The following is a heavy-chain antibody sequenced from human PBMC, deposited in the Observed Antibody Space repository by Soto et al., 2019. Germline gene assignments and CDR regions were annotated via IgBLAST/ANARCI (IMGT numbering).Heavy chain of an antibody. CDR3: ARAHGNYYYYDMGV. Sequence: ASVKVSCKASGYTFTTYAMHWVRQAPGQRLEWLGSINGANGNTKYSQKFQGRVTITRDTSASTAYMEMSSLRSEDTDVYYCARAHGNYYYYDMGVWGQGTTVTVSS. D-gene: IGHD1-26*01. CDR1: GYTFTTYA. V-gene: IGHV1-3*01. CDR2: INGANGNT. J-gene: IGHJ6*01.